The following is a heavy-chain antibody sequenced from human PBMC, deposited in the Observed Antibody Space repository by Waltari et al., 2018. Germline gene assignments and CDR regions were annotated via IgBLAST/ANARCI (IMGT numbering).Heavy chain of an antibody. CDR2: IYYRGST. CDR1: GGSISSHY. J-gene: IGHJ4*02. D-gene: IGHD5-12*01. CDR3: ARLRDGYNFSGYFDY. Sequence: QVQLQESGPGLVKPSETLSLTCTVSGGSISSHYWSWIRQPPGKGLEWIGYIYYRGSTNYNPSLKSRVTISVDTSKNHFSLKLSSVTAADTAVYYCARLRDGYNFSGYFDYWGQGTLVIFSS. V-gene: IGHV4-59*11.